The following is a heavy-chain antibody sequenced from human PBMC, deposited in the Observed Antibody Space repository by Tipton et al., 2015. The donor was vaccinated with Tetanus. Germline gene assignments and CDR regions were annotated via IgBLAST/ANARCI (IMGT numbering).Heavy chain of an antibody. J-gene: IGHJ2*01. CDR3: AGVGVAWPVWYFDL. Sequence: SLRLSCAASGFTFSSFWMTWVRQAPGKGPEWEGNIKRDGSDKYYMDSVKGRFTISRNNAKNSLLLEMDSLRAEDTAIYYCAGVGVAWPVWYFDLWGRGAVVTGSS. CDR2: IKRDGSDK. CDR1: GFTFSSFW. V-gene: IGHV3-7*01.